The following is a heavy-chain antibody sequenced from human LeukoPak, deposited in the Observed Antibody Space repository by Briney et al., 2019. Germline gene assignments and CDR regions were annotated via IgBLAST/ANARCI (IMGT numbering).Heavy chain of an antibody. CDR1: GFTFSSYA. Sequence: GGSLRLSCAASGFTFSSYAMSWVRQAPGKGLEWVSSISSSSSYIYYADSVKGRFTISRDNAKNSLYLQMNSLRAEDTAVYYCARGGPYGPSDYWGQGTLVTVSS. J-gene: IGHJ4*02. CDR3: ARGGPYGPSDY. D-gene: IGHD4-17*01. CDR2: ISSSSSYI. V-gene: IGHV3-21*01.